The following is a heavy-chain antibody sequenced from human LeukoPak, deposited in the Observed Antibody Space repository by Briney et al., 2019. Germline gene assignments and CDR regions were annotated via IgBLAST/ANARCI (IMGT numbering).Heavy chain of an antibody. CDR2: IYSGGST. V-gene: IGHV3-66*01. Sequence: GGSLRLSCAASGFTVSSNYMSWVRQAPGKGLEWVSVIYSGGSTYYADSVKGRFTISRDNSKSTLYLQMNSLRAEDTAVYYCAYSCSGDSCSFFDYWGQGTLVTVSS. CDR3: AYSCSGDSCSFFDY. D-gene: IGHD2-15*01. J-gene: IGHJ4*02. CDR1: GFTVSSNY.